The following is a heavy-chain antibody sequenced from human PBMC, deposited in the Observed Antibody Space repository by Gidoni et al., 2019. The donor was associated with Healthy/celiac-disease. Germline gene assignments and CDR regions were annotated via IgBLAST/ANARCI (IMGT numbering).Heavy chain of an antibody. CDR3: ARGGGPSYYYYYYMDV. Sequence: GEINHSGSTNYNPSLKSRVTISVDTSKNQFSLKLSSVTAADTAVYYCARGGGPSYYYYYYMDVWGKVTTVTVSS. D-gene: IGHD3-16*01. V-gene: IGHV4-34*01. J-gene: IGHJ6*03. CDR2: INHSGST.